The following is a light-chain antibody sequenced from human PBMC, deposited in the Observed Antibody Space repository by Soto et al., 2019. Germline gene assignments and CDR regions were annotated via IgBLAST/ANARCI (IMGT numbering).Light chain of an antibody. V-gene: IGLV2-23*02. CDR1: SSDVGSYNL. Sequence: VLTQPASVSGSPGQSITISCTGTSSDVGSYNLVSWYQQHPGKAPKLMIYEVSKRPSGVSNRFSGSKSGNTASLTISGLQAEDEADYYCCSYAGSSYVFGTGTKVTVL. CDR3: CSYAGSSYV. CDR2: EVS. J-gene: IGLJ1*01.